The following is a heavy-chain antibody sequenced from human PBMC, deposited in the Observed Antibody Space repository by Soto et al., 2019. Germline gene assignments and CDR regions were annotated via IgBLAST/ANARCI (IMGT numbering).Heavy chain of an antibody. CDR1: GYTFTGYY. D-gene: IGHD1-26*01. V-gene: IGHV1-2*04. Sequence: QVQLVQSGAEVKKPGASVKVSCKASGYTFTGYYMHWVRQAPGQGLEWMGWINPNSGGTNYAQKFQGWVTMTRDTSISTADMGLSRLRSDDTAVYYCARVAGLGYYYYGMDVWGQGTTVTVSS. J-gene: IGHJ6*02. CDR3: ARVAGLGYYYYGMDV. CDR2: INPNSGGT.